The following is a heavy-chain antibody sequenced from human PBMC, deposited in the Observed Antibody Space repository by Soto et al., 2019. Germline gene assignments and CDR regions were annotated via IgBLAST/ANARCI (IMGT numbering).Heavy chain of an antibody. CDR2: ISGSGGST. CDR3: ARDKNYVGSGYAPWYFDL. Sequence: GGSLRLSCAASGFTFSSYAMSWVRQAPGKGLEWVSAISGSGGSTSYADSVKGRFTISRDNAKNTLYLQMNSLRAEDTAVYYCARDKNYVGSGYAPWYFDLWGRGTLVTVSS. V-gene: IGHV3-23*01. CDR1: GFTFSSYA. D-gene: IGHD3-22*01. J-gene: IGHJ2*01.